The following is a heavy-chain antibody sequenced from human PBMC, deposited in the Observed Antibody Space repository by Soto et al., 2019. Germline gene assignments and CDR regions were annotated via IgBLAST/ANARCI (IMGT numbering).Heavy chain of an antibody. Sequence: GGSLRLSCAASGFTFRNYAMHWVRQSPGKGLEWVVVISYDGSKKYYADSLEGRFTISRDNSNNTLYLQMNSLTDEDTAVYYCVRAPGSATVTTSYVDYWGQGTLVTVSS. CDR2: ISYDGSKK. D-gene: IGHD4-17*01. J-gene: IGHJ4*02. V-gene: IGHV3-30*03. CDR3: VRAPGSATVTTSYVDY. CDR1: GFTFRNYA.